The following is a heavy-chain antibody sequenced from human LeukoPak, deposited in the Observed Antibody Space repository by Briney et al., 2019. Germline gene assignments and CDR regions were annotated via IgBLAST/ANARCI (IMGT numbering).Heavy chain of an antibody. CDR1: GYTFTSYD. V-gene: IGHV1-8*01. J-gene: IGHJ4*02. Sequence: ASVRVSCKASGYTFTSYDINWVRQATGRGLEWVGWMNPNSGNTGYAQKFQGRVTMTRNTSISTAYMELSSLRAEDTAVYYCAKDRAELLIQELDYWGQGTLVTVSS. D-gene: IGHD1-26*01. CDR2: MNPNSGNT. CDR3: AKDRAELLIQELDY.